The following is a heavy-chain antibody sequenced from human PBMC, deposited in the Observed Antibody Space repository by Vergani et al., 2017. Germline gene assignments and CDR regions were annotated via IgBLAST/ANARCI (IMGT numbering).Heavy chain of an antibody. CDR2: LYVVGTS. Sequence: EVQLVESGGGLVKPGGSLRLSCAASGFSVSDNYMSWVRQAPGKGLEWVSILYVVGTSDYADSVKGRFTVSRDISKNTLHLQLNSLRVEDTAVYFCSYGMDVWGQGTTVTVSS. V-gene: IGHV3-66*01. J-gene: IGHJ6*02. CDR3: SYGMDV. CDR1: GFSVSDNY.